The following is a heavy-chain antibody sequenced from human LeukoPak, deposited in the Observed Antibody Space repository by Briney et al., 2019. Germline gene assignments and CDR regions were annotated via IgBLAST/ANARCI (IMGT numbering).Heavy chain of an antibody. CDR2: IGSSGSTT. J-gene: IGHJ4*02. V-gene: IGHV3-23*01. CDR1: GFTFSNYG. Sequence: GGSLRLSCAASGFTFSNYGLSWVRQAPGKWRGWVSGIGSSGSTTYYADSVKGRFTISRDNSKNTLYLQMNSLRAEDTAVYYCAKVGGGVTVTGLRYFDYWGQGTLVTVSS. CDR3: AKVGGGVTVTGLRYFDY. D-gene: IGHD6-19*01.